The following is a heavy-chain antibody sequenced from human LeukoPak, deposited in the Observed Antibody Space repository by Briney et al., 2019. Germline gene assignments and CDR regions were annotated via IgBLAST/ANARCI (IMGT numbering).Heavy chain of an antibody. Sequence: GGSLRLSCAASGFTFSDYYMSWVRQAPGKGREWVSYISSSGSTIYYADSVKGRFTISRGNAKNPLYLQMNRLRPEDTAVYYCPRDSYESPSSDYWGQGTLVTVSS. D-gene: IGHD3-22*01. J-gene: IGHJ4*02. V-gene: IGHV3-11*01. CDR1: GFTFSDYY. CDR2: ISSSGSTI. CDR3: PRDSYESPSSDY.